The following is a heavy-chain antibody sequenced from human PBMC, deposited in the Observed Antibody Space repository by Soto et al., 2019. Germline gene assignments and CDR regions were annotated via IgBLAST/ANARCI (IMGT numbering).Heavy chain of an antibody. J-gene: IGHJ4*02. D-gene: IGHD2-8*02. CDR3: AGYRDSGPADY. V-gene: IGHV3-7*01. CDR1: GFSFSSYW. Sequence: GGSLRLSCAASGFSFSSYWMTWVRQAPGKGLEWVANIKKDGSEKYYVDSVKGRFTISRDNAKNSLYLQLNSLRAEDTAVYSCAGYRDSGPADYWGQGTLVTVSS. CDR2: IKKDGSEK.